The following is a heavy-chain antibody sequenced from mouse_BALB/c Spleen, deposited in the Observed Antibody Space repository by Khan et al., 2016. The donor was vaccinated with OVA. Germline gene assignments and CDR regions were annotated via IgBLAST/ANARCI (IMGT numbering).Heavy chain of an antibody. CDR3: ASHLTGSFAY. CDR2: ISSGGDYT. CDR1: GFIFSSYS. D-gene: IGHD4-1*01. V-gene: IGHV5-6*01. J-gene: IGHJ3*01. Sequence: EVQLVESGGDLVKPGGSLKLSCAASGFIFSSYSMSWVRQTPDKRLEWVATISSGGDYTYYPDNVKGRFTISRDNAKTTLYLQMSSLKSEDTAMYYCASHLTGSFAYWGQGTLVTVSA.